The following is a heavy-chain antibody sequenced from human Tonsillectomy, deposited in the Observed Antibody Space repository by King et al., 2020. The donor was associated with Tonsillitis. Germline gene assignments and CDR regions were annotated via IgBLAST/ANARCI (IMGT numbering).Heavy chain of an antibody. D-gene: IGHD6-19*01. Sequence: VQLVESGGGVVPPGRSLRLSCAASGFTFSTYGMHWVRQAPGKGLEWVAVISYDGSHKYYEDSVKGRFTISIDHSKNTLYLPMDSLRTEDTAVYFCAKVLSSTSGWAADYWGQGTLVTVSA. CDR1: GFTFSTYG. CDR3: AKVLSSTSGWAADY. J-gene: IGHJ4*02. CDR2: ISYDGSHK. V-gene: IGHV3-30*18.